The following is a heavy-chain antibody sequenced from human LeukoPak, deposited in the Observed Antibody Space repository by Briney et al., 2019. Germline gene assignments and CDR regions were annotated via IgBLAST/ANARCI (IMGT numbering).Heavy chain of an antibody. CDR1: GFTFSSYG. D-gene: IGHD3-10*01. Sequence: GGSLRLSCAASGFTFSSYGMHWVRQAPGKGLEWVAFIRYDGSNKYYADSVKGRFTISRDNSKNTLYLQMNSLRAEDTAVYYCARGITMVRGVKNHWFDPWGQGTLVTVSS. J-gene: IGHJ5*02. CDR2: IRYDGSNK. V-gene: IGHV3-30*02. CDR3: ARGITMVRGVKNHWFDP.